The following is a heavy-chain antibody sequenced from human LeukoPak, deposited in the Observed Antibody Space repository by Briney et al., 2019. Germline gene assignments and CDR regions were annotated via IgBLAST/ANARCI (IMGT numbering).Heavy chain of an antibody. J-gene: IGHJ5*02. D-gene: IGHD6-6*01. CDR2: INPSGGST. CDR3: ARSLQYYSSLGGGSWFDP. CDR1: GYTFTSYY. Sequence: ASVKVSCKASGYTFTSYYMHWVRQAPGQGLEWMGIINPSGGSTSYAQKFQGRVTMTRDMSTSTVYMELSSLRSEDTAVYYCARSLQYYSSLGGGSWFDPWGQGTLVTVSS. V-gene: IGHV1-46*01.